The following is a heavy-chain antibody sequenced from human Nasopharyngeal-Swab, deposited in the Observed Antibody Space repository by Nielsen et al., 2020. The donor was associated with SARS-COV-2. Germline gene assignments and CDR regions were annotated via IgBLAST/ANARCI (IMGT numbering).Heavy chain of an antibody. J-gene: IGHJ6*02. V-gene: IGHV3-7*01. CDR2: IKQDGSEK. CDR3: ARERSGSYWYYYYYGMDV. D-gene: IGHD3-10*01. CDR1: GFTFSSYW. Sequence: GESLKISCAASGFTFSSYWMSWVSQAPGKGLEWVANIKQDGSEKYYVDSVKGRFTISRDNAKNSLYLQMNSLRAEDTAVYYCARERSGSYWYYYYYGMDVWGQGTTVTVSS.